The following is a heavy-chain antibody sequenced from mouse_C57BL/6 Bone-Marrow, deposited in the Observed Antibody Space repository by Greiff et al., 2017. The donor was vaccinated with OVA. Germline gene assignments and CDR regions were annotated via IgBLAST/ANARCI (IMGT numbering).Heavy chain of an antibody. Sequence: VQLKQSGPELVKPGASVKISCKASGYTFTDYYMNWVKQSHGKSLEWIGDINPNNGGTSYNQKFKGKATLTVDKSSSTAYMELRSLTSEDSAVYYCAREGGYYYGSSSDYWGQGTTLTVSS. CDR3: AREGGYYYGSSSDY. D-gene: IGHD1-1*01. J-gene: IGHJ2*01. V-gene: IGHV1-26*01. CDR1: GYTFTDYY. CDR2: INPNNGGT.